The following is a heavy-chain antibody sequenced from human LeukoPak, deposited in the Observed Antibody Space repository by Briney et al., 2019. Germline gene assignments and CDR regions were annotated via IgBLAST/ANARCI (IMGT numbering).Heavy chain of an antibody. CDR3: AREGIAAADAFDI. CDR1: GFTFSSYS. D-gene: IGHD6-13*01. J-gene: IGHJ3*02. CDR2: INSDGSST. V-gene: IGHV3-74*01. Sequence: PGGSLRLSCVASGFTFSSYSMNWVRQAPGKGLVWVSRINSDGSSTSYADSVKGRFTISRDNAKNTLYLQMNSLRAEDTAVYYCAREGIAAADAFDIWGQGTMVTVSS.